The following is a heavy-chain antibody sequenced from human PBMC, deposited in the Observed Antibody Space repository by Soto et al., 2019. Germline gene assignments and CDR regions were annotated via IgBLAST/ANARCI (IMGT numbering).Heavy chain of an antibody. D-gene: IGHD3-16*01. CDR1: GFTFSTSD. J-gene: IGHJ4*02. CDR2: VSYDERNI. V-gene: IGHV3-30*18. Sequence: GGSLRLSCVGSGFTFSTSDMHWVRQAPGQGLEWVAVVSYDERNIYYADSVKGRFSVSRDNSKNTLFLHMNSLRAEDTAVYFCAKLVDKSLDDYWGQGALVTVSS. CDR3: AKLVDKSLDDY.